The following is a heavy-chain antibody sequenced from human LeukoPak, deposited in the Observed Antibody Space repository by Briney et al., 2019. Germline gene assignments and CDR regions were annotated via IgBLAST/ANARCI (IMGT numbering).Heavy chain of an antibody. CDR1: GFTFSSYA. J-gene: IGHJ6*03. CDR2: ISYDGSNK. CDR3: ARDFLPYYYYYYMDV. Sequence: GGSLRLSCAASGFTFSSYAMHWVRQAPGKGLEWVAVISYDGSNKYYADSVKGRFTISRDNSKNTLYLQMNSLRAEDTAVYYCARDFLPYYYYYYMDVWGKGTTVTVSS. V-gene: IGHV3-30*04. D-gene: IGHD2-2*01.